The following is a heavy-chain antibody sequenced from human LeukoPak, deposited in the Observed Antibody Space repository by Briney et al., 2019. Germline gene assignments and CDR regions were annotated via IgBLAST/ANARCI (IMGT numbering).Heavy chain of an antibody. Sequence: GGSLRLSCAASGFTFSSYWMSWVRQAPGKGLEWVANIKQDGSEKYYVDSVKGRFTISRDNAKNSLYVQMNNMRAEDTAVYYCARDVFIGGYSYGYGGFDHWGQGTLVTVSS. CDR2: IKQDGSEK. D-gene: IGHD5-18*01. J-gene: IGHJ4*02. CDR3: ARDVFIGGYSYGYGGFDH. CDR1: GFTFSSYW. V-gene: IGHV3-7*01.